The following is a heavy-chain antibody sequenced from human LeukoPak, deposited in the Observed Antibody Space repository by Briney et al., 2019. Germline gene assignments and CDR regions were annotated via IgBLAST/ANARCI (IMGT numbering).Heavy chain of an antibody. J-gene: IGHJ6*02. CDR1: GSTFTSYA. V-gene: IGHV1-3*01. D-gene: IGHD2-2*01. Sequence: GASVKVSCKASGSTFTSYAMHWVRQAPGQRLEWMGWINAGNGNTKYSQKFQGRVTITRDTSASTAYMELSSLRSEDTAVYYCARKPYYCSSTSCYGYYYGMDVWGQGTTVTVS. CDR2: INAGNGNT. CDR3: ARKPYYCSSTSCYGYYYGMDV.